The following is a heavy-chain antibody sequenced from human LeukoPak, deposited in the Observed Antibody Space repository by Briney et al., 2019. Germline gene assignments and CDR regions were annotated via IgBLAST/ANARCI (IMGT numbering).Heavy chain of an antibody. Sequence: SETLSLTCTVSGGSTSSRSYCWSWIRQPPGKGLEWIGYIYYSGSTNYNPSLKSRVTISVDTSKNQFSLKLSSVTAADTAVYYCARGGDSSGYYNGYYYYYMDVWGKGTTVTISS. D-gene: IGHD3-22*01. CDR3: ARGGDSSGYYNGYYYYYMDV. CDR1: GGSTSSRSYC. CDR2: IYYSGST. V-gene: IGHV4-61*01. J-gene: IGHJ6*03.